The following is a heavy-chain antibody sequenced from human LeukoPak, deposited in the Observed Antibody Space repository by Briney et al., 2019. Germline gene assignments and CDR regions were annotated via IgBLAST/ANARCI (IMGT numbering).Heavy chain of an antibody. Sequence: ASVKVSCKASGYTFTSYYMHWVRQAPGQGLEWMGIINPSGGSTSYAQKFQGRVTMTRDMSTSTVYMELSGLRSEDTAVYYCAREPSVVTGFDYWGQGTLVTVSS. J-gene: IGHJ4*02. CDR3: AREPSVVTGFDY. CDR2: INPSGGST. CDR1: GYTFTSYY. V-gene: IGHV1-46*01. D-gene: IGHD4-23*01.